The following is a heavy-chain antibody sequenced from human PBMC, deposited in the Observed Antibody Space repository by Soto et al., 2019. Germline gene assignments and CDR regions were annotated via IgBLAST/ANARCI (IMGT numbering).Heavy chain of an antibody. CDR3: ARGSIHYYGMDV. V-gene: IGHV5-51*01. Sequence: VESLNLSFECSGCSFASYCMGWVRQMPCKGLGWRWIMYPCDAYTRYSPSFQGQATISADKPIGPAYLQGSSLKASDTAMYYCARGSIHYYGMDVWGQGTTVTVP. D-gene: IGHD3-3*02. CDR1: GCSFASYC. CDR2: MYPCDAYT. J-gene: IGHJ6*02.